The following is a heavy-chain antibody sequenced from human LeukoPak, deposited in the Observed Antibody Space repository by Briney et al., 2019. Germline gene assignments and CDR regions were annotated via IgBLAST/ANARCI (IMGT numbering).Heavy chain of an antibody. V-gene: IGHV3-13*01. CDR2: IGTAGDT. J-gene: IGHJ3*02. Sequence: GGSLRLSCAASGFTFSSYDMHWVRQATGKGLEWVSAIGTAGDTYYPGSVKGRFTISRENAKNSLYLQMNSLRAGDTAVYYCARDRWVAVERNAFDIWGQGTMVTVSS. CDR3: ARDRWVAVERNAFDI. D-gene: IGHD6-19*01. CDR1: GFTFSSYD.